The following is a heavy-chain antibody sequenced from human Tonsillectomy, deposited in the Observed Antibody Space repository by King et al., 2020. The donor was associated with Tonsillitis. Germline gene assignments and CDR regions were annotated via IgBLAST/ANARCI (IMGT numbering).Heavy chain of an antibody. D-gene: IGHD3-10*01. CDR3: ARGLTSGWSFDY. CDR2: IQQHGSEK. V-gene: IGHV3-7*04. Sequence: VQLVESGGGLVQPGGSLRLSCAASGFTFSSSWMSWVRQAPGKGLEWVANIQQHGSEKYYVDSVKGRFTISRDNAKNSLYLQMNSLRAEDTAVYYCARGLTSGWSFDYWGQGTLVTVSS. CDR1: GFTFSSSW. J-gene: IGHJ4*02.